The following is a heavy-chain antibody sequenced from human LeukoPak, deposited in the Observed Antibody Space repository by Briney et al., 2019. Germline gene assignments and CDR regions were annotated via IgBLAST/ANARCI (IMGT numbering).Heavy chain of an antibody. CDR3: ATYTRDSSGYSPTDY. Sequence: ASVKVSCKASGYTFTSYAMHWVRQAPGQRLEWMGWINAGNGNTKYSQKFQGRVTITRDTSASTAYMELSSLRSEDTAVYYCATYTRDSSGYSPTDYWGQGTLVTVSS. CDR1: GYTFTSYA. CDR2: INAGNGNT. J-gene: IGHJ4*02. D-gene: IGHD3-22*01. V-gene: IGHV1-3*01.